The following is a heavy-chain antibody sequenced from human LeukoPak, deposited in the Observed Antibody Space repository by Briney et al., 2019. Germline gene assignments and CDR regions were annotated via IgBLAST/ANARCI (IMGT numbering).Heavy chain of an antibody. CDR2: INPSGGST. Sequence: GASVKVSCKASGYTFTSYYMHWVRQAPGQGLEWMGIINPSGGSTSYAQKFQGRVTMTRDMSTSTVYMELSSLRSEDAAVYYCARVARYYDILTGDPYFDYWGQGTLVTVSS. CDR1: GYTFTSYY. D-gene: IGHD3-9*01. CDR3: ARVARYYDILTGDPYFDY. J-gene: IGHJ4*02. V-gene: IGHV1-46*01.